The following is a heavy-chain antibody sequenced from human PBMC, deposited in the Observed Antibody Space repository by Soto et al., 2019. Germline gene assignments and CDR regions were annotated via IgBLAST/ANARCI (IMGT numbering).Heavy chain of an antibody. D-gene: IGHD3-16*01. CDR3: ARDGWGGQTAFDI. Sequence: GGSLRLSCAASGFTFSSYGMHWVRQAPGKGLEWVAVIWYDGSNKYYADSVKGRFTISRDNSKNTLYLQMNSLRAEDTAVYYCARDGWGGQTAFDIWGQGTMVTV. J-gene: IGHJ3*02. CDR2: IWYDGSNK. V-gene: IGHV3-33*01. CDR1: GFTFSSYG.